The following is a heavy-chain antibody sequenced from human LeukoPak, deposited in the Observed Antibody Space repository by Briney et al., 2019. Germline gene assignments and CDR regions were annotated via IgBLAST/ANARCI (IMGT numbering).Heavy chain of an antibody. CDR3: VRSKSGAYGWFDP. CDR2: IYYTGNT. J-gene: IGHJ5*02. Sequence: SETLSLTCTVSGGSISGYFWTWIRQPPGKGLEGIGYIYYTGNTKYNPSLKRRVTISIETCKKQFSLNGRSVTAADTAVYYCVRSKSGAYGWFDPWGPGTLVTVSS. V-gene: IGHV4-59*01. D-gene: IGHD2-15*01. CDR1: GGSISGYF.